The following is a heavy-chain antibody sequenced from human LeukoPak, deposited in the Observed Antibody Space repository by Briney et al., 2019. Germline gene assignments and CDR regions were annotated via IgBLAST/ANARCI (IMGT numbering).Heavy chain of an antibody. Sequence: SETLSLTCAVYGGSFSGYYWSWIRQPPGKGLEWIGEINHSGSTNYNPSLKSRVTISVDTSKNQFSLKLSSVTAADTAVYYCARYQLLRYYYYYGMDVWGQGTTVTVSS. CDR1: GGSFSGYY. J-gene: IGHJ6*02. CDR3: ARYQLLRYYYYYGMDV. V-gene: IGHV4-34*01. D-gene: IGHD2-2*01. CDR2: INHSGST.